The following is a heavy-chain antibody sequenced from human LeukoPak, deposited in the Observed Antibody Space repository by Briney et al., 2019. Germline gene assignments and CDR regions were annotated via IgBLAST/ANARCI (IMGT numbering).Heavy chain of an antibody. CDR1: GFTFTDFW. V-gene: IGHV3-7*03. CDR2: INNDGSGK. CDR3: VRDDGDV. J-gene: IGHJ6*04. Sequence: HPGGSLRLSRTFSGFTFTDFWMKWVRQAPGKGLEWVASINNDGSGKYSVDSVRDRVTISRDNAKNSLHLQINSLTVEDTAIYYCVRDDGDVWGKGTTVTVSS.